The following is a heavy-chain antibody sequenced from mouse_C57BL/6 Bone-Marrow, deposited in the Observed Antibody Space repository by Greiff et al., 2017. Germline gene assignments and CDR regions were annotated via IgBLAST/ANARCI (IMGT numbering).Heavy chain of an antibody. Sequence: VQLQESGAELVRPGASVKLSCTASGFTINDDYMHWVKQRPGHGLEWIGEILPGSGSTNYNEKFKGKATVTADTSSNTAYMQLSSLTTEDSAIYYCARGNYDGGCYFDVGGRGTAVTVSA. CDR3: ARGNYDGGCYFDV. CDR1: GFTINDDY. V-gene: IGHV1-9*01. CDR2: ILPGSGST. D-gene: IGHD1-2*01. J-gene: IGHJ1*03.